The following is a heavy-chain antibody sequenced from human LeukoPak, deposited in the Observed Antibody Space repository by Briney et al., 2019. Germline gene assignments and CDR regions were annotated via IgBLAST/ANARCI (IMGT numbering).Heavy chain of an antibody. V-gene: IGHV4-59*01. CDR3: ARAFGVRWYFDL. D-gene: IGHD3-10*01. J-gene: IGHJ2*01. CDR2: ISYSGHT. CDR1: SGSISSYY. Sequence: SETLSPTCTVSSGSISSYYWSWIRQPPGKGLEWIGYISYSGHTNYNPSLKSRVTISVDTSKNQFSLKLSSVTAADTAVYYCARAFGVRWYFDLWGRGTLVTVSS.